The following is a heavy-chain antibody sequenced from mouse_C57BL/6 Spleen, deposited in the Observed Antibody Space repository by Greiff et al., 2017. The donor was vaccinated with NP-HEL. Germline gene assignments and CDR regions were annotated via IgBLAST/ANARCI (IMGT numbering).Heavy chain of an antibody. V-gene: IGHV1-82*01. D-gene: IGHD2-4*01. CDR2: IYPGDGDT. J-gene: IGHJ4*01. CDR3: ARSEDYEGLDYAMDY. CDR1: GYAFSSSW. Sequence: VQRVESGPELVKPGASVKISCKASGYAFSSSWMNWVKQRPGKGLEWIGRIYPGDGDTNYNGKFKGKATLTADKSSSTAYMQLSSLTSEDSAVYFCARSEDYEGLDYAMDYWGQGTSVTVSS.